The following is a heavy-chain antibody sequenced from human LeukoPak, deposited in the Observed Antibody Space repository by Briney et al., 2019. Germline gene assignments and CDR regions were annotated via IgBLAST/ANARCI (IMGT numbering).Heavy chain of an antibody. D-gene: IGHD6-19*01. J-gene: IGHJ3*02. V-gene: IGHV4-59*01. CDR3: ARDLAVAAPWYAFDI. CDR1: GGSISSYY. CDR2: IYYSGRT. Sequence: PSETLSLTCTVSGGSISSYYWSWIRQPPGKGLEWIGYIYYSGRTNYNPSLKSRVTISVDTSKNQFSLKLSSVTAADTAVYYCARDLAVAAPWYAFDIWGQGTMVTVSS.